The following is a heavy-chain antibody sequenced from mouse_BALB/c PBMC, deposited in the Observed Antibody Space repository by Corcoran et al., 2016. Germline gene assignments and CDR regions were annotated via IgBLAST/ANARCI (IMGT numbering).Heavy chain of an antibody. Sequence: QVQLQQSGPELVKPGASVKISCKASGYSFTSYYIHWVKQRPGRGLEWIGWIFPGSGNTKYNEKFKGKATLTADTSSSTAYMQLSSLTSEDSAVYFCARGYGNYAMDYWGQGTSVTVSS. V-gene: IGHV1-66*01. CDR1: GYSFTSYY. CDR2: IFPGSGNT. CDR3: ARGYGNYAMDY. J-gene: IGHJ4*01. D-gene: IGHD2-1*01.